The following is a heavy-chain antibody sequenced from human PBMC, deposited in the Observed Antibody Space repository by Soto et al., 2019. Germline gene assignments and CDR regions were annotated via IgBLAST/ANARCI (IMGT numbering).Heavy chain of an antibody. D-gene: IGHD2-15*01. V-gene: IGHV3-23*01. CDR3: AKGTTAVYCFDF. CDR1: GFTFSSYA. Sequence: DVQLLESGGGLVQPGGSLRLSCAASGFTFSSYAMSWVRQAPGKGLEWVSAISATGGCAFYADSVKGRFTISRDNSKNTVFLQIDSLVTEDTAVYYCAKGTTAVYCFDFWGQGTLVTVSS. CDR2: ISATGGCA. J-gene: IGHJ4*02.